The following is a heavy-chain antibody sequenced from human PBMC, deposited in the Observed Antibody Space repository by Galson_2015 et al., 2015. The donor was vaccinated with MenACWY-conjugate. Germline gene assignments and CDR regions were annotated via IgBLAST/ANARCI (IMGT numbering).Heavy chain of an antibody. Sequence: SCKASGYTFTSYGFSWVRQAPGQGLEWIGWISAYNGNINYAQKFQGRVTMTTGTSTSTAYMELRSLRSDDTAVYYCARRSGWTNDAFDIWGQGTMVTVSS. V-gene: IGHV1-18*01. CDR2: ISAYNGNI. J-gene: IGHJ3*02. D-gene: IGHD6-19*01. CDR1: GYTFTSYG. CDR3: ARRSGWTNDAFDI.